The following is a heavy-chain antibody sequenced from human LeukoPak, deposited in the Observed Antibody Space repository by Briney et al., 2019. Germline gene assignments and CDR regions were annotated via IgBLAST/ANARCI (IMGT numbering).Heavy chain of an antibody. CDR1: GVSIISSNSY. V-gene: IGHV4-39*01. CDR2: IYYSGNT. Sequence: SAALSLPCTVSGVSIISSNSYWGWIRQPPGKGLEWIGSIYYSGNTYYNASLKSQVSISIDTSKNQFSLRLTSVTAADTAVYYCARQTGSGLFILLGGQGTLVTVSS. D-gene: IGHD3/OR15-3a*01. J-gene: IGHJ4*02. CDR3: ARQTGSGLFILL.